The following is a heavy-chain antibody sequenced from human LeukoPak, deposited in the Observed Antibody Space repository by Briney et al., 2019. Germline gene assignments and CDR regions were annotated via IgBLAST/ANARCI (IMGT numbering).Heavy chain of an antibody. D-gene: IGHD2-2*01. CDR2: IYYSGST. CDR3: ARVHCSSTSCYGDDAFDI. V-gene: IGHV4-59*01. J-gene: IGHJ3*02. CDR1: GGSISSYY. Sequence: SETLSLTCTVSGGSISSYYWSWIRQPPGKGLEWIGYIYYSGSTNYNPSLKSRVTISVDTSKNQFSLKLSSVTAADTAVYYCARVHCSSTSCYGDDAFDIWGRGTMVTVSS.